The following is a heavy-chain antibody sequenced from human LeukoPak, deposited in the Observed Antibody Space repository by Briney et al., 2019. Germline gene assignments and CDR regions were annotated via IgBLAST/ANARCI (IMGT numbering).Heavy chain of an antibody. CDR3: AKADAPIAAAGTPFDY. CDR2: TSGSGGST. Sequence: GGSLRLSCTASGFTFGVYVMSWVRQAPGKGLEWVSATSGSGGSTYYADSVKGQVTLSRDNSKNTLYLQMNSLKAEDTAVYYCAKADAPIAAAGTPFDYWGQGTLVTVSS. D-gene: IGHD6-13*01. CDR1: GFTFGVYV. V-gene: IGHV3-23*01. J-gene: IGHJ4*02.